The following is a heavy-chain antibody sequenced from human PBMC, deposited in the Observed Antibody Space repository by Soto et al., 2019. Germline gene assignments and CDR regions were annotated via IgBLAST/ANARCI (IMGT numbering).Heavy chain of an antibody. D-gene: IGHD3-22*01. V-gene: IGHV1-2*02. CDR2: IIPNDGGT. Sequence: QVQLVQSGAEVKKPGASVKISCKASGYSFTDHYIHWIRQAPGQGLEWMGWIIPNDGGTKYAQKFQDRINMTRDTSITSAYMDLSRLRSDDTAVYYCARGAFERSGNYLAAWFDPWGQGTLVTVSS. CDR3: ARGAFERSGNYLAAWFDP. CDR1: GYSFTDHY. J-gene: IGHJ5*02.